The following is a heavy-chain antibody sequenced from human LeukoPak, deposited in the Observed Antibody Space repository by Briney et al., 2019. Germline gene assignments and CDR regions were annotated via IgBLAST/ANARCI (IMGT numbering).Heavy chain of an antibody. V-gene: IGHV4-39*07. J-gene: IGHJ4*02. D-gene: IGHD2/OR15-2a*01. CDR3: ARGPSFYDY. CDR1: GGSISSSSYY. Sequence: SETLSLTCTVSGGSISSSSYYWGWIRQPPGKGLEWIGSIYYSGSTYYNPSLKSRVTISVDTSKNQFSLKLSSVTAADTALYYCARGPSFYDYWGQGTLVTVSS. CDR2: IYYSGST.